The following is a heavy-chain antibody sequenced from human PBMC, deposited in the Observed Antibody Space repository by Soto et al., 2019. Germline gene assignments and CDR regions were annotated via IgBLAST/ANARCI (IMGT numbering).Heavy chain of an antibody. D-gene: IGHD3-10*01. Sequence: QVQLVQSGAEVKKPGASVKISCEASGYTSTGYVMHWVRQAPGQRPEWMGWISTGTGNTRSSQRFQGRVTFTGDASASTFYMGLSSLTFEDTAVYYCAREGINAGIRPWGDACDIWGQGTMVTVSS. V-gene: IGHV1-3*04. CDR1: GYTSTGYV. CDR2: ISTGTGNT. CDR3: AREGINAGIRPWGDACDI. J-gene: IGHJ3*02.